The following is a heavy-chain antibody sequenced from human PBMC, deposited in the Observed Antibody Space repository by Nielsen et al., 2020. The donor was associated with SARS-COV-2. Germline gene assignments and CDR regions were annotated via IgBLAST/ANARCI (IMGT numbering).Heavy chain of an antibody. D-gene: IGHD6-19*01. V-gene: IGHV3-23*01. CDR3: ARGFIAVAGTIDY. Sequence: WIRQPPGKGLEWVSAIGGGGVSTYYADSVKGRFTVSRDNSKNTLYLQMNSLRAEDTAVYYCARGFIAVAGTIDYWGQGTLVTVSS. J-gene: IGHJ4*02. CDR2: IGGGGVST.